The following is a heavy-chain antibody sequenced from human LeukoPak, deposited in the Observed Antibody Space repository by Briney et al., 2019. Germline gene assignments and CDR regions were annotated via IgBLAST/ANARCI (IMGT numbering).Heavy chain of an antibody. D-gene: IGHD1-26*01. CDR2: INPDGSTI. Sequence: PGGSLRLSCAASGFSFGNYFMHWVRQAPGKGLIWVSRINPDGSTIYYADSVKGRFTISRDNVGSSLYLEMNSLSVEDTALYYCTRGLSGTHNAFDLWGQGTLVIVSS. CDR1: GFSFGNYF. J-gene: IGHJ3*01. V-gene: IGHV3-74*01. CDR3: TRGLSGTHNAFDL.